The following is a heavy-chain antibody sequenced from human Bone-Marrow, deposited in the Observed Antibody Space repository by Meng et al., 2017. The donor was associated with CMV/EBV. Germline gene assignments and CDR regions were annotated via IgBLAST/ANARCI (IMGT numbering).Heavy chain of an antibody. Sequence: ASVKVSCKASGYTFTSYDINWVRQAAGQGLEWMGWMNPNSGGTNYAQKFQGRVTMTRDTSISTAYMELSRLRSDDTAVYYCAVMTTVTTGPILDWYFDLWGRGTLVTVSS. D-gene: IGHD4-11*01. J-gene: IGHJ2*01. CDR1: GYTFTSYD. V-gene: IGHV1-2*02. CDR2: MNPNSGGT. CDR3: AVMTTVTTGPILDWYFDL.